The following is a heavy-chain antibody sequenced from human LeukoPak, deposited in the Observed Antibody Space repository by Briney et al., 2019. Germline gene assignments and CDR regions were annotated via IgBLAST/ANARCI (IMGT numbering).Heavy chain of an antibody. CDR3: AREPGGGSGFRSDWFDP. CDR2: IYHSGST. D-gene: IGHD6-19*01. CDR1: GGSISSSIW. J-gene: IGHJ5*02. V-gene: IGHV4-4*02. Sequence: SGTLSLTCAVSGGSISSSIWWSWVRQPPGKGLEWIGEIYHSGSTNYNPSLKSRVTISVDKSKNQFSLKLSSVTAADTAVYYCAREPGGGSGFRSDWFDPWGQGTLVTVSS.